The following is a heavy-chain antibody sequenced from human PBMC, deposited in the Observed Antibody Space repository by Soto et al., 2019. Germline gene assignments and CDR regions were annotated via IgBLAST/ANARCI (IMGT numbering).Heavy chain of an antibody. D-gene: IGHD2-8*01. CDR2: IYSDGSST. V-gene: IGHV3-74*02. J-gene: IGHJ4*02. Sequence: EVQLVESGGGLVQPGGSLRLSCAASGFTVSSNYMSWVRQAPGKGLEWVSRIYSDGSSTNYADSVKGRFTISRDNAKNTLYLQMNSLRAEDTAVYYCARGMNQRYAVDYWGQGTLVTVSS. CDR1: GFTVSSNY. CDR3: ARGMNQRYAVDY.